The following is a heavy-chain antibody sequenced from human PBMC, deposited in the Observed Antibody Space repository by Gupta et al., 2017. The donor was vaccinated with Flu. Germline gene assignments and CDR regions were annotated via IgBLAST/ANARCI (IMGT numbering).Heavy chain of an antibody. D-gene: IGHD2-15*01. CDR1: GYSFTSHW. CDR2: IYPGDSES. Sequence: SLKISCKGSGYSFTSHWIGWVRQMPGKGLEWMGIIYPGDSESRYSPSFQGQVTISADKSISTAYLQWSSLKASDTAMYYCARGDLAGYCSGGRASAPTLFPLVSW. J-gene: IGHJ5*01. V-gene: IGHV5-51*01. CDR3: ARGDLAGYCSGGRASAPTLFPLVS.